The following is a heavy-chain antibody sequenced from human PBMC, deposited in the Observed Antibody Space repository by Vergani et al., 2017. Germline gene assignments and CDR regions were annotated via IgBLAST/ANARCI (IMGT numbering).Heavy chain of an antibody. V-gene: IGHV1-69*12. CDR3: AREAHEVPPPTTVFVYFYYYMDV. CDR1: GGTFSNSA. J-gene: IGHJ6*03. D-gene: IGHD2-2*01. CDR2: IIPMFGTA. Sequence: QVQLVQSGAEVKKPGSSVKVSCKASGGTFSNSAISWVRQAPGQGLEWMGGIIPMFGTANYSQKFQGRVTLTADESTSTAYMELSSLRSEDTAVYFCAREAHEVPPPTTVFVYFYYYMDVWGKGTMVTVSS.